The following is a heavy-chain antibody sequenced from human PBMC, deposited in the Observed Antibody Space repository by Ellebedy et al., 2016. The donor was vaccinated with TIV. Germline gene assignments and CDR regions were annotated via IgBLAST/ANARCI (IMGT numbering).Heavy chain of an antibody. D-gene: IGHD2-15*01. CDR1: GGSFSGYY. J-gene: IGHJ5*02. V-gene: IGHV4-34*01. Sequence: MPSETLSLTCAVYGGSFSGYYWSWIRQPPGKGLEWIGEINHTGSTNYNPSLKSRVTISVDTSKNPLSLKVRSVTAADTAVYYCARDNIPNVVVAATLGCWCDPWGQGTLVTVSS. CDR2: INHTGST. CDR3: ARDNIPNVVVAATLGCWCDP.